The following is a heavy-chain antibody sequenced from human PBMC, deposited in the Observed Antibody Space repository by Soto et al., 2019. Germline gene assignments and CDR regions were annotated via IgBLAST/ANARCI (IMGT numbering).Heavy chain of an antibody. J-gene: IGHJ6*02. CDR3: ARDHTPRGLLWFGELSYPHYYYGMDV. CDR2: ISSSSSYI. D-gene: IGHD3-10*01. V-gene: IGHV3-21*01. Sequence: PGGSLRLSCAASGFTFSSYSMNWVRQAPGKGLEWVSSISSSSSYIYYADSAKGRFTISRDNAKNSLYLQMNSLRAEDTAVYYCARDHTPRGLLWFGELSYPHYYYGMDVWGQGTTVTVSS. CDR1: GFTFSSYS.